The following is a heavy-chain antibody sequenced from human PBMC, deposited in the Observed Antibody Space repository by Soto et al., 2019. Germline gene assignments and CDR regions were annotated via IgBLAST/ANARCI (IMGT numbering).Heavy chain of an antibody. J-gene: IGHJ4*02. V-gene: IGHV3-33*01. Sequence: QVQLVESGAGVVQPGRSLRLSCAASGFTFSSYGMHWVRQAPGKGLEWVAVIWYDGSNKYYADSVKGRFTISRDNSKNTLYLQMNSRRAEDTAVYYCARGVGALYDYWGQGTLVTVSS. D-gene: IGHD1-26*01. CDR2: IWYDGSNK. CDR1: GFTFSSYG. CDR3: ARGVGALYDY.